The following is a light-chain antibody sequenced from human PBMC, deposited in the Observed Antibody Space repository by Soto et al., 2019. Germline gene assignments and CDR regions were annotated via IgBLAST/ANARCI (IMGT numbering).Light chain of an antibody. CDR2: GAS. CDR1: QSVSSNY. Sequence: EIGLTQSPGTLSLSPGERATLSCRASQSVSSNYLAWYQQKPGQTPRLLIYGASNGATGIPDRFSGSGSGTDFTLTISRLEPEDFAVFYCQQYGSSPWTFGQGTKVEIK. CDR3: QQYGSSPWT. V-gene: IGKV3-20*01. J-gene: IGKJ1*01.